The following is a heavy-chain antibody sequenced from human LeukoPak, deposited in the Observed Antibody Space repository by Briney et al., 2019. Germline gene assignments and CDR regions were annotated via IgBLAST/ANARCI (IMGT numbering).Heavy chain of an antibody. Sequence: SETLSLTCTVSGGSISSSSYYWGWIRQPPGKGLEWIGSIYYSGSTYYNPSLKSRVTISVDTSKNQFSLKLSCVTAADTAVYYCARDRRSARYCSSTSCYKGGGYYFDYWGQGTLVTVSS. J-gene: IGHJ4*02. CDR2: IYYSGST. CDR1: GGSISSSSYY. V-gene: IGHV4-39*07. D-gene: IGHD2-2*02. CDR3: ARDRRSARYCSSTSCYKGGGYYFDY.